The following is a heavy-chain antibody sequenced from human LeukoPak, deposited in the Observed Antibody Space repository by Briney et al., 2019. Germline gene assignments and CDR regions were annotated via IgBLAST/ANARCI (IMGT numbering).Heavy chain of an antibody. CDR3: ATGRGYYDSSSKKSASDI. V-gene: IGHV1-24*01. CDR1: GYTLTELS. CDR2: FDPEDGET. J-gene: IGHJ3*02. Sequence: ASVEVSCKVSGYTLTELSMHWVRQAPGKGLEWMGGFDPEDGETIYAQKFQGRVTMTEDTSTDTAYMELSSLRSEDTAVYYCATGRGYYDSSSKKSASDIWGQGTMVTVSS. D-gene: IGHD3-22*01.